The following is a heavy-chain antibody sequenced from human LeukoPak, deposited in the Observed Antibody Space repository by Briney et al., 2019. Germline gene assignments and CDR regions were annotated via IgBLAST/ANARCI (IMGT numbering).Heavy chain of an antibody. Sequence: QTLSLTCAISGDSVSSNSAAWNWIRQSPSRGLEWLGRTYYRSKWYNDYAVSVKSRITINPDTSKNQFSLQLNSVTPEDTAVYYCARYTGSYRGYYYYGMDVWGQGTTVTVSS. V-gene: IGHV6-1*01. CDR2: TYYRSKWYN. D-gene: IGHD1-26*01. J-gene: IGHJ6*02. CDR3: ARYTGSYRGYYYYGMDV. CDR1: GDSVSSNSAA.